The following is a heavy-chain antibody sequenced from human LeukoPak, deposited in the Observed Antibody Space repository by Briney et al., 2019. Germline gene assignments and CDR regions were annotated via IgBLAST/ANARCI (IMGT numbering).Heavy chain of an antibody. CDR3: AKAVGSVPFRPFDY. CDR2: IGGSGAST. CDR1: GFTFSTYG. D-gene: IGHD1-26*01. Sequence: GGSLRLSCAAAGFTFSTYGMSWVRQAPGKGLEWLSAIGGSGASTYYADSVKGRFTISRDNSKSMLYLQMNSLRAEDTAVYYCAKAVGSVPFRPFDYWGQGTLVTVSS. J-gene: IGHJ4*02. V-gene: IGHV3-23*01.